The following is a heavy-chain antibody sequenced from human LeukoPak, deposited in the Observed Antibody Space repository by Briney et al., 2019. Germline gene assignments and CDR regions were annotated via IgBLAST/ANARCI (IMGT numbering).Heavy chain of an antibody. CDR1: GYTFTGYY. J-gene: IGHJ5*02. CDR2: INPNSGGT. Sequence: ASVKVSCKASGYTFTGYYMHWVRQAPGQGLEWMGRINPNSGGTNYAQKFQGRVTMTRDTSISTAYMELSRLRSDDTAVYYCARDRDSSGYPILNWFDPRGQGTLVTVSS. D-gene: IGHD3-22*01. V-gene: IGHV1-2*06. CDR3: ARDRDSSGYPILNWFDP.